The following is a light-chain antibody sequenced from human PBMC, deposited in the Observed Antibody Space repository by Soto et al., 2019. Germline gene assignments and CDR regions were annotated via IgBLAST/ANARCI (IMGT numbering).Light chain of an antibody. CDR3: QQRSEWRRGT. CDR1: QTISSSS. J-gene: IGKJ5*01. CDR2: GAS. V-gene: IGKV3D-20*02. Sequence: VLTQSSGTLSLSPRERATLSCRASQTISSSSLAWYQQKGGQAPRLLIYGASSRATGMPDRFSGSGSGTDFTLTISRLEPDDFAVYYCQQRSEWRRGTFGQGTRQEI.